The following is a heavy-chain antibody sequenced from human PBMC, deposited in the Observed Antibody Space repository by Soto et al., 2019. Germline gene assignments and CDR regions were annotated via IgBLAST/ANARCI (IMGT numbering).Heavy chain of an antibody. Sequence: GGSLSLSCAASGFTFSTLAMGWVRQAPGKGLEWVSVIDYTGGTTYYTDSVKGRFIISRDNSKKILYLQMNSLRTEDTAIYYCAKDATRTSGWYYFDYWGRGALVTVSS. CDR1: GFTFSTLA. CDR2: IDYTGGTT. CDR3: AKDATRTSGWYYFDY. J-gene: IGHJ4*02. V-gene: IGHV3-23*01. D-gene: IGHD6-19*01.